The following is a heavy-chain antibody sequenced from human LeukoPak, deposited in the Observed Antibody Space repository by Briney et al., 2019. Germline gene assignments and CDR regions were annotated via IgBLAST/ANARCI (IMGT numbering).Heavy chain of an antibody. D-gene: IGHD3-9*01. CDR1: GGTFSSYA. J-gene: IGHJ4*02. V-gene: IGHV1-69*06. Sequence: ASVKVSCKASGGTFSSYAISWVRQAPGQGLEWMGGIIPIFGTANYAQKFQGRVTITADKSTSTAYMELSSLRSEDTAVYYCAKEYYDILTGYPYFDYWGQGTLVTVSS. CDR3: AKEYYDILTGYPYFDY. CDR2: IIPIFGTA.